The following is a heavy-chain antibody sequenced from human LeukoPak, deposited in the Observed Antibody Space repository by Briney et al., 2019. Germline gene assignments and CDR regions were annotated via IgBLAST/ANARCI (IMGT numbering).Heavy chain of an antibody. CDR1: GYSFTSYC. D-gene: IGHD1-26*01. J-gene: IGHJ3*01. Sequence: GESLKISCKVSGYSFTSYCIGWVRQMPGKGLEWMGIICPGDSGPTYSPSFQGQFTISVDKSINTAYLQWSSLQASDTAMYYCGMSGDRVPLQDDVFDVWGQGTMVTVST. CDR2: ICPGDSGP. CDR3: GMSGDRVPLQDDVFDV. V-gene: IGHV5-51*01.